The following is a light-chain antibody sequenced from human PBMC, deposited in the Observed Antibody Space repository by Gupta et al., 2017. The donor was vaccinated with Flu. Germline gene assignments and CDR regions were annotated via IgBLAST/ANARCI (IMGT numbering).Light chain of an antibody. CDR2: DAS. Sequence: EIVLTQSPGTLSLSPGERATLSCRASQSVSSSYLAWYQQKPGQAPRLLIYDASSRANGIPDRFSGSGYGTEFTLTISRREPEDFAVYYCQQDYSSPTSFGQGTLLEIK. J-gene: IGKJ5*01. CDR1: QSVSSSY. CDR3: QQDYSSPTS. V-gene: IGKV3-20*01.